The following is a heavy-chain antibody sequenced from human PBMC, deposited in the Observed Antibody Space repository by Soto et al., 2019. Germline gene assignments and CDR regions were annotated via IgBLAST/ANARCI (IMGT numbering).Heavy chain of an antibody. CDR2: INPNNGGT. V-gene: IGHV1-2*04. D-gene: IGHD2-15*01. Sequence: ASVKVSCKASGYTFTGNSLHWVRQAPGQGLEWMGWINPNNGGTNYAQKFRGWVTMTRDTSISTAYMDLSRLKSDDTAVYYCARHVAVVAATLQFFDYWGQGTLVTVSS. J-gene: IGHJ4*02. CDR1: GYTFTGNS. CDR3: ARHVAVVAATLQFFDY.